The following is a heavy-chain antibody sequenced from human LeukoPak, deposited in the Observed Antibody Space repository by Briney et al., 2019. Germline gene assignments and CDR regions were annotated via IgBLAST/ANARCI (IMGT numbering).Heavy chain of an antibody. D-gene: IGHD2-8*01. CDR1: GFTFSSYN. Sequence: GGSLRLSCAASGFTFSSYNMNWVRQAPGKGLEWVSYISSSSNSIYYADSVKGRFTISRDNAKNSLYLQMHSLRAEDTAVYYCAKDRCSNGIGCYYYYMDVWGKGTTVTISS. J-gene: IGHJ6*03. V-gene: IGHV3-48*01. CDR2: ISSSSNSI. CDR3: AKDRCSNGIGCYYYYMDV.